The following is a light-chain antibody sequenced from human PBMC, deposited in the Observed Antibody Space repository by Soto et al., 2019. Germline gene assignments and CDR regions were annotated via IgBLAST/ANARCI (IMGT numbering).Light chain of an antibody. J-gene: IGLJ1*01. Sequence: QSALTQPASVSGSPGQSITISCIGTSSDIGGYIYVSWYQQHPGKAPKLLIYEVTHRPSGVSNRFSASKSGSTASLTISGLQAEDEADYYCSSYSSSNTLFVFGTGNKLTVL. CDR3: SSYSSSNTLFV. CDR1: SSDIGGYIY. CDR2: EVT. V-gene: IGLV2-14*01.